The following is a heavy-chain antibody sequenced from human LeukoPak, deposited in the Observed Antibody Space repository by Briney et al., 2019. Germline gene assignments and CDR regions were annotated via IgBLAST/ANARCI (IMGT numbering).Heavy chain of an antibody. D-gene: IGHD3-3*02. V-gene: IGHV4-34*01. CDR2: INHSGST. CDR3: ARVLGSSRIFDY. CDR1: GGSFSGYY. Sequence: SETLSLTCAVYGGSFSGYYWSWIRQPPGKGLEWIGEINHSGSTNYNPSLKSRVTISVDTSKNQFSLKLSSVTAADTAVYYCARVLGSSRIFDYWGQGTLVTVSS. J-gene: IGHJ4*02.